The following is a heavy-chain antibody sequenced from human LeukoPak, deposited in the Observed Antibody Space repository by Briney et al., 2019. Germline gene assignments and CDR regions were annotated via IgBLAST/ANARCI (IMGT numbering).Heavy chain of an antibody. CDR3: ARDNRIGEFDY. J-gene: IGHJ4*02. CDR2: IYYSGST. V-gene: IGHV4-59*01. Sequence: SETLSLTCSVSGDSMSSYYWNWIRQPPGKGLEWIGNIYYSGSTDYNPSLKSRVTISVDTSKNQFSLKLSSVTAADTAVYYCARDNRIGEFDYWGQGTLVTVSS. D-gene: IGHD2-15*01. CDR1: GDSMSSYY.